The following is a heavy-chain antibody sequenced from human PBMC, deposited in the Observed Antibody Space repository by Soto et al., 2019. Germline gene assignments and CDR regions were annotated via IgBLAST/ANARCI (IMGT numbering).Heavy chain of an antibody. J-gene: IGHJ4*02. CDR2: ISGSGGST. CDR1: GFTFSSYA. D-gene: IGHD6-19*01. V-gene: IGHV3-23*01. CDR3: AKGEQWLVLHYLDY. Sequence: HPGGSLRLSCAASGFTFSSYAMSWVRQAPGKGLEWVSAISGSGGSTYYADSVKGRFTISRDNSKNTLYLQMNSLRAEDTAVYYCAKGEQWLVLHYLDYWGQGTQVTVSS.